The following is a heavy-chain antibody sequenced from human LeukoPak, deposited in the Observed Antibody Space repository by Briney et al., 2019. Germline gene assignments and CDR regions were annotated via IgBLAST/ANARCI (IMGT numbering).Heavy chain of an antibody. CDR1: GGSISSGGYY. D-gene: IGHD2-15*01. J-gene: IGHJ4*02. V-gene: IGHV4-31*03. Sequence: SETLSLTCSVSGGSISSGGYYWSWIRQHPGKGLEWIGYIYYSGSTYYNPSLKSRVIISIDTSKNQFSLNVSSVTAADTAMYYCARVKDLAFDYWGQGTLATVAS. CDR3: ARVKDLAFDY. CDR2: IYYSGST.